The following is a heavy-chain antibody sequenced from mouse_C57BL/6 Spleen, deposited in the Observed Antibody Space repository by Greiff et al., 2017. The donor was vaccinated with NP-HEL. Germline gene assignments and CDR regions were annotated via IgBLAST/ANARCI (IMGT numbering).Heavy chain of an antibody. Sequence: VHLQQPGAELVKPGASVKMSCKASGYTFTSYWITWVKQRPGQGLEWIGDIYPGSGSTNYNEKFKSKATLTVDTSSSTAYMQLSSLTSEDSAVYYCARTSVPYAMDYWGQGTSVTVSS. V-gene: IGHV1-55*01. CDR2: IYPGSGST. J-gene: IGHJ4*01. CDR3: ARTSVPYAMDY. CDR1: GYTFTSYW. D-gene: IGHD5-1*01.